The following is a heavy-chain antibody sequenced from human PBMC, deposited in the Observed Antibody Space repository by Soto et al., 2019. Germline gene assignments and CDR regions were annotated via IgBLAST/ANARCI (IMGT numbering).Heavy chain of an antibody. CDR3: ARDSRQYYDSSGYHLYYYYGMDV. D-gene: IGHD3-22*01. J-gene: IGHJ6*02. V-gene: IGHV1-69*13. CDR1: GGTFSSYA. Sequence: SVKVSCKAPGGTFSSYAISWVRQAPGQGLEWMGGIIPIFGTANYAQKFQGRVTITADESTSTAYMELSSLRSEDTAVYYCARDSRQYYDSSGYHLYYYYGMDVWGQGTTVTVSS. CDR2: IIPIFGTA.